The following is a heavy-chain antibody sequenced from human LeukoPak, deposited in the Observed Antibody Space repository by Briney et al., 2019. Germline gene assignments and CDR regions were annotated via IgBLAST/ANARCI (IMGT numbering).Heavy chain of an antibody. CDR1: GFTFSSYA. D-gene: IGHD3-10*01. V-gene: IGHV3-30*04. CDR2: ISYDGSNK. CDR3: ASSPVLLWD. Sequence: GGSLRLSCAASGFTFSSYAMHWVRQAPGKGLEWVAVISYDGSNKYYADSVKGRFTISRDNAKNTLYLQMNSLRDEDTAVYYCASSPVLLWDWGQGTLVTVSS. J-gene: IGHJ4*02.